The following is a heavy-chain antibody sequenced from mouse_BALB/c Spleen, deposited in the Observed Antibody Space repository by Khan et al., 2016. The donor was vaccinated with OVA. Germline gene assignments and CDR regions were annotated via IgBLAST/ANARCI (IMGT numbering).Heavy chain of an antibody. CDR2: INPYNDYT. D-gene: IGHD2-3*01. V-gene: IGHV1S45*01. Sequence: EVQLQESGAELVRPGASVKISCKAFGYTFTNHHINWVKQRPGQGLDWIGYINPYNDYTNYNQKFKDKATLTVDKSSSTAYMELSSLTSEDSAVYYCANPRRRGLMGWFAYWGQGTLVTVSA. CDR3: ANPRRRGLMGWFAY. CDR1: GYTFTNHH. J-gene: IGHJ3*01.